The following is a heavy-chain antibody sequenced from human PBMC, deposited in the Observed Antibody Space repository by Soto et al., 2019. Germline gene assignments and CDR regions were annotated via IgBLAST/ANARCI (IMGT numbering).Heavy chain of an antibody. CDR3: AREQVYDFWSGYYDY. Sequence: LXLSCASSGFTFSSYIMNWVRQAPGKGLEWVSSISSSSSYIYYADSVKGRFTISRDNAKNSLYLQMNSLRAEDTAVYYCAREQVYDFWSGYYDYWGQGTLVTVSS. J-gene: IGHJ4*02. CDR1: GFTFSSYI. D-gene: IGHD3-3*01. V-gene: IGHV3-21*01. CDR2: ISSSSSYI.